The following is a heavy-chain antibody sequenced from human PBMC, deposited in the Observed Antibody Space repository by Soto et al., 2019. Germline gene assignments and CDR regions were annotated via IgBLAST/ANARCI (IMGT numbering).Heavy chain of an antibody. CDR1: GYTFTSYA. Sequence: ASVKVSCKASGYTFTSYAMHWVRQAPGQGLEWMGWINAGNGNTKYSQKFQGRVTISVDTSKNQFSLKLSSVTAAGTAVYYCASARYGYYFDYWGQGTLVTVSS. CDR2: INAGNGNT. J-gene: IGHJ4*02. V-gene: IGHV1-3*01. D-gene: IGHD4-17*01. CDR3: ASARYGYYFDY.